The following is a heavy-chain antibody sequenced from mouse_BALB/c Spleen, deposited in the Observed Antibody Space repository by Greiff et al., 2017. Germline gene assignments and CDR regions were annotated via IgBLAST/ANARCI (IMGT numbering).Heavy chain of an antibody. CDR1: GYTFTSYW. CDR3: ARWDYGDEAY. D-gene: IGHD1-2*01. V-gene: IGHV1-87*01. CDR2: IYPGDGDT. J-gene: IGHJ3*01. Sequence: QVQLKESGAELARPGASVKLSCKASGYTFTSYWMQWVKQRPGQGLEWIGAIYPGDGDTRYTQKFKGKATLTADKSSSTAYMQLSSLASEDSAVYYCARWDYGDEAYWGQGTLVTVSA.